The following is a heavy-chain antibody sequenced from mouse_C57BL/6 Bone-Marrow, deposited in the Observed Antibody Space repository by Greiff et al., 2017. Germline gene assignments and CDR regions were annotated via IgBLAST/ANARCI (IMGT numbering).Heavy chain of an antibody. J-gene: IGHJ2*01. CDR3: ARAGQLGRSFDN. V-gene: IGHV1-55*01. CDR2: IYPTSGRT. CDR1: GYTFTSYW. D-gene: IGHD4-1*02. Sequence: QVQLQQPGAELVKPGASVKMSCKASGYTFTSYWITWVKQRPGQGLEWIGDIYPTSGRTNYNEKFKSKAILTVDTSSNTAYMQLSSLTSEDSAVFYWARAGQLGRSFDNGGQGTALSVSS.